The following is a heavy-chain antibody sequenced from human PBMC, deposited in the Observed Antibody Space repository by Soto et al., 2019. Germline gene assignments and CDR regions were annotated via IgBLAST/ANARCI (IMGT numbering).Heavy chain of an antibody. CDR1: GGSFSGYY. Sequence: SETLSLTCAVYGGSFSGYYWNWIRQPPGKGLEWIGEINHSGSTNYNPSLKSRVTISVDTSKDQFSLKLTSVTAADTAVYYCARGGSYRPFFFDYWGQGTLVTVSS. V-gene: IGHV4-34*01. D-gene: IGHD1-26*01. CDR3: ARGGSYRPFFFDY. CDR2: INHSGST. J-gene: IGHJ4*02.